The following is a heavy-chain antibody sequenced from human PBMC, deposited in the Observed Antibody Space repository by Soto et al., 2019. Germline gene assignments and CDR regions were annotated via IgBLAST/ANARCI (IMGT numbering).Heavy chain of an antibody. CDR1: GDSVSSNSGA. Sequence: SQTRSLTCAISGDSVSSNSGAWNWIRQSPSRCLEWLGRTYYRSKWSFDYALSVKSRVTIGPDTSKNQFSLKLSSVTAADTAVYYCARDRRDYYDSSGYNGMDVWGQGTTVTVSS. CDR2: TYYRSKWSF. V-gene: IGHV6-1*01. CDR3: ARDRRDYYDSSGYNGMDV. J-gene: IGHJ6*02. D-gene: IGHD3-22*01.